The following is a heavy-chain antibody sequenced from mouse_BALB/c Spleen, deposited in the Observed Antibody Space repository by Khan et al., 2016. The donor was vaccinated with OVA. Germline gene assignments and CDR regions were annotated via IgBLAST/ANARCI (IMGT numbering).Heavy chain of an antibody. Sequence: QVQLKQSGAELAKPGASVKMSCKASGYTFINYWILWIKQRPGQGLEWIGYINPSTGYTEYNQNFKDKATLTADISSSTAYMQLSSLTSEDSAVYYCARRVLRWDFDYWGQGTTLPVSS. V-gene: IGHV1-7*01. CDR3: ARRVLRWDFDY. D-gene: IGHD1-1*01. CDR1: GYTFINYW. CDR2: INPSTGYT. J-gene: IGHJ2*01.